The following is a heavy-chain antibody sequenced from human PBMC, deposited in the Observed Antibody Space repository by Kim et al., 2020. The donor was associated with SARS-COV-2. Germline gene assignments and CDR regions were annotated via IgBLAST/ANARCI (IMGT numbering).Heavy chain of an antibody. J-gene: IGHJ5*02. V-gene: IGHV4-39*06. CDR2: IYYSGST. CDR1: GGSISSSSYY. Sequence: SETLSLTCTVSGGSISSSSYYWGWIRQPPGKGREWIGSIYYSGSTYYNPSLKNRVTISVDTSKNQLTLKLSSVTAADTAVYYCARGRGDTAMVTYSNWFDPWGQGTLVTVSS. CDR3: ARGRGDTAMVTYSNWFDP. D-gene: IGHD5-18*01.